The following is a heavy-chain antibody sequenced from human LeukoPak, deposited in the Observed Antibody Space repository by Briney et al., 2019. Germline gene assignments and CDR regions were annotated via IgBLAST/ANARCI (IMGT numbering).Heavy chain of an antibody. CDR3: AKVDSSSGADRFDP. CDR2: ISYDGSNK. Sequence: GRSLRLSCAASGFTFSSYGMHWVRQAPGKGLEWVAVISYDGSNKYYADSVKGRFTISRDNSKNTLYLQMNSLRAEDTAVYYCAKVDSSSGADRFDPWGQGTLVTVSS. J-gene: IGHJ5*02. D-gene: IGHD6-13*01. V-gene: IGHV3-30*18. CDR1: GFTFSSYG.